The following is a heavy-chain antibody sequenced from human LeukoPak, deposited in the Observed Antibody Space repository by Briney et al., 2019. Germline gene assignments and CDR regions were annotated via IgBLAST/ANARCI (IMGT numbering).Heavy chain of an antibody. CDR1: GFTFSNAW. Sequence: PGGSLILSCAASGFTFSNAWMSWVRQAPGKGLEWVGRIKSKTDGGTTDYAAPVKGRFTISRDDSKNTLYLQMNSLRAEDTAVYYCAKDPMTTVTTVDSDWGQGTLVIVPS. CDR3: AKDPMTTVTTVDSD. CDR2: IKSKTDGGTT. J-gene: IGHJ4*02. D-gene: IGHD4-17*01. V-gene: IGHV3-15*01.